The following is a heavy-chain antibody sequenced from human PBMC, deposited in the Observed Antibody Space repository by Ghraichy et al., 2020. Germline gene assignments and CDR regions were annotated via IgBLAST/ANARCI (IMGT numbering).Heavy chain of an antibody. Sequence: GESLNISCAASGFTFNTYYMTWVRQAPGKGLEWVANIKQDGSEKYYVDSVKGRFTISRDNAKDSVYLQMNSLRDDDTAIYFCARVTQPGYKNKWPYFDSWGQGTLVTVSS. CDR2: IKQDGSEK. CDR3: ARVTQPGYKNKWPYFDS. CDR1: GFTFNTYY. V-gene: IGHV3-7*03. D-gene: IGHD1-14*01. J-gene: IGHJ4*02.